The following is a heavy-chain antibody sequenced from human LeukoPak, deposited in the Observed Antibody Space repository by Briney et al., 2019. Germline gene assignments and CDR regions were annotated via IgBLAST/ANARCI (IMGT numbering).Heavy chain of an antibody. CDR3: ARRKGLLWFGELFY. CDR1: GYTFTGYY. J-gene: IGHJ4*02. V-gene: IGHV1-2*02. Sequence: GASVKVSCKASGYTFTGYYMHWVRQAPGQGLEWMGWINPNSGGTNYAQKFQGRVTMTRDTSISTVYMELSRLRSDDTAVYYCARRKGLLWFGELFYWGQGTLVTVSS. D-gene: IGHD3-10*01. CDR2: INPNSGGT.